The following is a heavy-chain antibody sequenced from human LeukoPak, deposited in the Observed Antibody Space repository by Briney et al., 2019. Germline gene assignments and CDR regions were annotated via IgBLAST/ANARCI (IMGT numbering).Heavy chain of an antibody. J-gene: IGHJ4*02. D-gene: IGHD6-19*01. V-gene: IGHV1-69*13. CDR1: GGTFSSYA. Sequence: SVKVSCKASGGTFSSYAISWVRQAPGQGLEWMGGIIPIFGTANYAQKFQGRVTITADESTSTAYMELSSLRSEDTAVYYCARELGPPSSGWYYFDYWGQGTLVTVSS. CDR2: IIPIFGTA. CDR3: ARELGPPSSGWYYFDY.